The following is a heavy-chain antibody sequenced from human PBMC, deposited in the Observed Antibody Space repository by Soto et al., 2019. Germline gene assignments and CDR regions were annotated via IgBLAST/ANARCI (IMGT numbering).Heavy chain of an antibody. CDR2: ISDYNGNT. V-gene: IGHV1-18*01. Sequence: QVQLVQSGAEVKKPGASVKVSCKASGYSFTTYGISWVRQAPGQGLEWMGGISDYNGNTNYEKKFQGRVTMTTDTSTRTAYMELKSLRSDDTAVYYCAREGYYSGSESYSPPRYYGMDVWGQGTTVTVS. CDR1: GYSFTTYG. J-gene: IGHJ6*02. CDR3: AREGYYSGSESYSPPRYYGMDV. D-gene: IGHD3-10*01.